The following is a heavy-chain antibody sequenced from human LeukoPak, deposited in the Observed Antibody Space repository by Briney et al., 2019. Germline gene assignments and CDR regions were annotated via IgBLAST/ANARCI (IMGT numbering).Heavy chain of an antibody. CDR1: GFTFSDYY. D-gene: IGHD3-22*01. Sequence: GGALRLSCAASGFTFSDYYMSWIRQAPGKGLEWVSYISGTSSYTNNADSVKGRFTISRDNAKNLLYLQMNSLRAEDTAVYYCVTTHFYDTGAQYGRGFWGQGTLVTVSS. CDR2: ISGTSSYT. V-gene: IGHV3-11*03. CDR3: VTTHFYDTGAQYGRGF. J-gene: IGHJ4*02.